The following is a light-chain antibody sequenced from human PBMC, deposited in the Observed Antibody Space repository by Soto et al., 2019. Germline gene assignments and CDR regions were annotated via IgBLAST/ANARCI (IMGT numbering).Light chain of an antibody. Sequence: IQMTQYPSTLSGSVGDRVTITCRASQTISSWLAWYQQKPGKAPKLLIYKASTLKSGVPSRFSGSGSGTEFTLTISSLQPDDFATYYCQHYNSYSEAFGQGTNVDI. CDR1: QTISSW. J-gene: IGKJ1*01. CDR3: QHYNSYSEA. V-gene: IGKV1-5*03. CDR2: KAS.